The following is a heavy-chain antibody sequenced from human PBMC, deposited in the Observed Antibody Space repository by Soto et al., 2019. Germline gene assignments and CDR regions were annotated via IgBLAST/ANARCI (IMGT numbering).Heavy chain of an antibody. CDR3: ARVKAGVVY. CDR1: GVSISSGDYF. J-gene: IGHJ4*02. V-gene: IGHV4-30-4*01. CDR2: IYYSGST. D-gene: IGHD6-13*01. Sequence: PSETLSLTCTVSGVSISSGDYFCSWIRQPPGKGLEWIGYIYYSGSTYYNPSLKSRVTISVDTSKNQFSLKLSSVTAADTAVYYCARVKAGVVYWGQGTLVTVSS.